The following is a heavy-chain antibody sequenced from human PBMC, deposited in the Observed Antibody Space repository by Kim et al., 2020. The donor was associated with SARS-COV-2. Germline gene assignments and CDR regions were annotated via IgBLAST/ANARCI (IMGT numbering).Heavy chain of an antibody. D-gene: IGHD3-3*01. J-gene: IGHJ6*02. CDR3: AKGFGGNDYYYYGMDV. Sequence: SVKGRFTISRDNSKSTLYLQMNSLRAEDTAVYYCAKGFGGNDYYYYGMDVWGQGTTVTVSS. V-gene: IGHV3-23*01.